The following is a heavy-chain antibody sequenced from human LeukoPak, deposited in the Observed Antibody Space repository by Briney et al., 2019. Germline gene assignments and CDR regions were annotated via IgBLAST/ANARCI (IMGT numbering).Heavy chain of an antibody. CDR1: GGSISSYY. D-gene: IGHD3-10*01. CDR2: IYYSGST. Sequence: SETLSLTCTFSGGSISSYYWNWIRQPPGKGLEWIGYIYYSGSTNYNPSLKSRVTISVDTSKNQFSLKLSSVTAADTAVYYCARTVRGAFDIWGQGTMVTVSS. CDR3: ARTVRGAFDI. J-gene: IGHJ3*02. V-gene: IGHV4-59*01.